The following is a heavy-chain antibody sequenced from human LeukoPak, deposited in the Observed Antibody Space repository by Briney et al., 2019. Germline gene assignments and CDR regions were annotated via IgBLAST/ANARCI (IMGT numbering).Heavy chain of an antibody. CDR3: ARALAYDFWSSYYYFDY. Sequence: SVKVSCKASGGTFSSYAISWVRQAPGQGLEWMGGIIPIFGTANYAQKFQGRVTITADESTSAAYMELSSLRSEDTAVYYCARALAYDFWSSYYYFDYWGQGTLVTVSS. J-gene: IGHJ4*02. V-gene: IGHV1-69*13. CDR2: IIPIFGTA. D-gene: IGHD3-3*01. CDR1: GGTFSSYA.